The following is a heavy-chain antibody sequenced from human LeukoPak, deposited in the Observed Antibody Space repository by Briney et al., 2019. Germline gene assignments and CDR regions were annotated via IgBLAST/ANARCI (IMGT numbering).Heavy chain of an antibody. D-gene: IGHD1-26*01. CDR2: IKQDGSEK. Sequence: GGSLRLSCAASGFTFSSYWMSWVRQAPGKGLEWVANIKQDGSEKYYVDSVKGRFTISRDNAKNSLYLQMNSLRAEDTAVYYCVREVRGSYHENWFDPWGQGTLVTVSS. J-gene: IGHJ5*02. V-gene: IGHV3-7*01. CDR1: GFTFSSYW. CDR3: VREVRGSYHENWFDP.